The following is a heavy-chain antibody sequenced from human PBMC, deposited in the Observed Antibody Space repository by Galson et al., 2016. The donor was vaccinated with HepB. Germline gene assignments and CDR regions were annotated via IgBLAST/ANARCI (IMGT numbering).Heavy chain of an antibody. V-gene: IGHV1-18*01. Sequence: SVKVSCKASGYTFTSYGISWVRQAPGQGLEWMGWISTYDGDTNYAQNLQGRVTMTTDTYTTTAYMELRSLRSDEPAMYYCARDWYCSAGSCYDAFNIWGQGTMVTVSS. CDR3: ARDWYCSAGSCYDAFNI. J-gene: IGHJ3*02. CDR2: ISTYDGDT. D-gene: IGHD2-15*01. CDR1: GYTFTSYG.